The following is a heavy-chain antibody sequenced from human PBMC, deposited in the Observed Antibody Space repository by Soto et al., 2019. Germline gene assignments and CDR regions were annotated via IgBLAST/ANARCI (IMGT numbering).Heavy chain of an antibody. CDR1: GFAFSDYG. J-gene: IGHJ6*02. Sequence: QVQLEESGGGVVQPGRSLRLSCTASGFAFSDYGMHWVRQAPGKGLEWVAIIFYDGSHKYYADSVKGRFTISRDNSRNTVELQMNSLRAEDTATYFCARRRSTVTTPWFYHGMDVWGRGTTVTGSS. CDR2: IFYDGSHK. V-gene: IGHV3-33*01. CDR3: ARRRSTVTTPWFYHGMDV. D-gene: IGHD4-17*01.